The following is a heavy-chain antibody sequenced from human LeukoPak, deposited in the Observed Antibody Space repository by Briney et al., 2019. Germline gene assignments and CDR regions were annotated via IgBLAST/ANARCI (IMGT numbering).Heavy chain of an antibody. D-gene: IGHD1-26*01. Sequence: PSETLSLTCAVYIDSFSNYHWNWIRQTPAKGMEWIWEVNESGGTNISPSLRSRVILSVDTSKNQFSLKLISVTVADTAIYYCARGQGATVPQVGKNWFDPWGQGTRVTVSS. CDR2: VNESGGT. J-gene: IGHJ5*02. CDR3: ARGQGATVPQVGKNWFDP. CDR1: IDSFSNYH. V-gene: IGHV4-34*01.